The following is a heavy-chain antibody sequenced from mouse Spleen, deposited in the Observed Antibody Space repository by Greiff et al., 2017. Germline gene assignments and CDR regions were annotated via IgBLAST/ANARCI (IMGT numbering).Heavy chain of an antibody. CDR2: IRHNANNPAT. Sequence: EVKLMESGGGLVQPGGSMKLSCAASGFTFSDAWMDWVRQSPEKGLEWVADIRHNANNPATYYADSVKGRFTISRDDSKSSGDLQVNSLRAEDTGIYDCSDYGHCVGDWGEGTTRTGSA. D-gene: IGHD1-2*01. J-gene: IGHJ2*01. CDR3: SDYGHCVGD. V-gene: IGHV6-6*01. CDR1: GFTFSDAW.